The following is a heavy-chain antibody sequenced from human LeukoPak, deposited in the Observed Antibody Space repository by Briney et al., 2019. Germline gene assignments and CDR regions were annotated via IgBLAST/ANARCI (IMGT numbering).Heavy chain of an antibody. V-gene: IGHV4-30-2*02. CDR2: IYHSGST. J-gene: IGHJ6*02. D-gene: IGHD6-19*01. CDR1: GGSISSGGYS. CDR3: AIGGSGETDFYYYYGMDV. Sequence: SETLSLTCAVSGGSISSGGYSWSWIRQPPGKGLEWIGYIYHSGSTYYNSSLKGRVTISVDTSKNQFPLKLSSVTAADTAVYYCAIGGSGETDFYYYYGMDVWGQGTTVTVSS.